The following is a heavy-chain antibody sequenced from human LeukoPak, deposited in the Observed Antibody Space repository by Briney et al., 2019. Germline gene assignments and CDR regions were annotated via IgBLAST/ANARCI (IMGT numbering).Heavy chain of an antibody. J-gene: IGHJ4*02. CDR3: ARGDYGDYILPYYFDY. V-gene: IGHV3-30-3*01. CDR1: GFTFSSYA. CDR2: ISYDGSNK. Sequence: GRSLRLSCAASGFTFSSYAMPWVRQAPGKGLEWVAVISYDGSNKYYADSVKGRFTISRDNSKNTLYLQMNSLRAEDTAVYYCARGDYGDYILPYYFDYWGQGTLVTVSS. D-gene: IGHD4-17*01.